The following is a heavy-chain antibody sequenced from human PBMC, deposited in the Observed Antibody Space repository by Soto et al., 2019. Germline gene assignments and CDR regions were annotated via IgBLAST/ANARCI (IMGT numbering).Heavy chain of an antibody. D-gene: IGHD6-19*01. J-gene: IGHJ6*02. CDR1: GYTFTSYD. Sequence: ASVKVSCKASGYTFTSYDINWVRQATGQGLEWMGWMNPNSGNTGYAQKFQGRVTMTRNTSISTAYMELSSLRSEDTAVYYCGRGSVPGISLGYSSGWAYYYYGMDVWGQGTTVTVSS. CDR2: MNPNSGNT. V-gene: IGHV1-8*01. CDR3: GRGSVPGISLGYSSGWAYYYYGMDV.